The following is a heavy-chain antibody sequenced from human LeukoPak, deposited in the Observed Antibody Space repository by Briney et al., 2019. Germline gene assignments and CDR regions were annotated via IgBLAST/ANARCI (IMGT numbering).Heavy chain of an antibody. CDR1: GYTFTSYY. J-gene: IGHJ4*02. CDR3: ARDSYYYDSSGYYYTAPGAGY. D-gene: IGHD3-22*01. Sequence: ASVKVSCKASGYTFTSYYMHWVRQAPGQGLEWMGIINPSGGSTSYAQKFQGRVTVTRDTSTSTVYMELSSLRSEDTAVYYCARDSYYYDSSGYYYTAPGAGYWGQGTLVTVSS. CDR2: INPSGGST. V-gene: IGHV1-46*01.